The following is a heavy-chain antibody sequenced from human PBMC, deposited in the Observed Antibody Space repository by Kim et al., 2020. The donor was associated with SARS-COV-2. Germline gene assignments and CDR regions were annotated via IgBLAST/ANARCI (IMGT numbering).Heavy chain of an antibody. Sequence: GGSLRLSCAASGFPFSRYEMNWVRQAPGKGLEWVSYISGSGSRTKYADSVMGRFTIFSDNAKSSLYLHMDSLTAEDTAFYYCATIRWSKDLLQHIWGQVT. J-gene: IGHJ4*02. V-gene: IGHV3-48*03. CDR1: GFPFSRYE. CDR3: ATIRWSKDLLQHI. D-gene: IGHD3-10*01. CDR2: ISGSGSRT.